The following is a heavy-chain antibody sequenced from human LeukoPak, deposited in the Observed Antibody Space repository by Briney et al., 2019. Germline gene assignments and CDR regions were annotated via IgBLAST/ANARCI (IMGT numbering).Heavy chain of an antibody. CDR1: GFSLSTSGVG. D-gene: IGHD1-1*01. Sequence: SGPTLVKPTQTLTLTCTFSGFSLSTSGVGVGWIRQPPGKALEWLALVFWDDDKHYGPSLKSRLTIMKDTSKNQVVLTMTNMDPVDTATYYCAHRLPNNFLFDYWGQGTLVTVSS. J-gene: IGHJ4*02. CDR2: VFWDDDK. V-gene: IGHV2-5*05. CDR3: AHRLPNNFLFDY.